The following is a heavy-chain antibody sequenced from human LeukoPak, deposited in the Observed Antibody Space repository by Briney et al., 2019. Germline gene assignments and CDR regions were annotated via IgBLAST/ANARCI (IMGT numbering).Heavy chain of an antibody. CDR2: IIPICGTT. Sequence: AVKVACKACGGTFGSDGVNWVRQAPGQGLDWMGRIIPICGTTNYAQKFQGRVTISADKSKSSVYLKLSSLRSEDTAFYYCARRDLYGDYVHWGQGTLVTVSS. J-gene: IGHJ4*02. D-gene: IGHD4-17*01. CDR3: ARRDLYGDYVH. V-gene: IGHV1-69*06. CDR1: GGTFGSDG.